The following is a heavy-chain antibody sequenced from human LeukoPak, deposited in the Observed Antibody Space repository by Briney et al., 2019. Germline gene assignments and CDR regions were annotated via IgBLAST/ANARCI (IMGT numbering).Heavy chain of an antibody. V-gene: IGHV3-23*01. CDR2: ISGSGGST. Sequence: GGSLRLSCAASGFTFSSYAMSWVRQAPGKGLEWVSAISGSGGSTYYADSVKGRFTISRDNAKNSLYLQMNSLRAEDTAVYYCARAGTSTGADYWGQGTLVTVSS. J-gene: IGHJ4*02. CDR3: ARAGTSTGADY. CDR1: GFTFSSYA. D-gene: IGHD1-26*01.